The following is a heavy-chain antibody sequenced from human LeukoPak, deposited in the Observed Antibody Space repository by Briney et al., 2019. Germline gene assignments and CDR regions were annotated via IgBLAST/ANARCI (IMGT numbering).Heavy chain of an antibody. V-gene: IGHV3-20*04. CDR3: ARDTGQWLEFDY. D-gene: IGHD6-19*01. Sequence: PGGSLRLSCAASGFTFDDYGMSWVRQAPGKGLEWVSGINWNGGSTGYADSVEGRFTISRDNAKNSLYPQMNSLRAEDTALYYCARDTGQWLEFDYWGQGTLVTVSS. CDR2: INWNGGST. J-gene: IGHJ4*02. CDR1: GFTFDDYG.